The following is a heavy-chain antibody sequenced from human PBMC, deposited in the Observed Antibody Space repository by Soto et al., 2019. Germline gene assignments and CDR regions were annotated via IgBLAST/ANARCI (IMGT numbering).Heavy chain of an antibody. CDR3: ARHLRSGPEDYFDY. CDR1: GYIFTSYW. J-gene: IGHJ4*02. V-gene: IGHV5-51*01. Sequence: VESLKISCKGSGYIFTSYWICWFLQMPGKGLEWMGIIYPGDSDTRYSPSFQGQVTISADKSISTAYLQWSSLKASDTAMYYCARHLRSGPEDYFDYWGQGTLVTVSS. CDR2: IYPGDSDT.